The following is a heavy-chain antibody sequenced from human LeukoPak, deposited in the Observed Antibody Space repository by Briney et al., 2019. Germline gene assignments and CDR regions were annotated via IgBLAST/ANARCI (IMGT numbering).Heavy chain of an antibody. CDR3: ARDYKWGQALDY. D-gene: IGHD1-1*01. CDR1: GFTFSTYA. CDR2: ISGSGGPT. J-gene: IGHJ4*02. V-gene: IGHV3-23*01. Sequence: GGSLRLSCAASGFTFSTYAMNWVRQAPGKGLEWVSVISGSGGPTYYADSVKGRFTISRDNSKNTLYFQMNSLRVEDTAVYYCARDYKWGQALDYWGQGTLVTVSS.